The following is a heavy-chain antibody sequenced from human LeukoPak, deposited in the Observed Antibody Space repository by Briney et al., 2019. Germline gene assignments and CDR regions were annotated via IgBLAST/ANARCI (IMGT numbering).Heavy chain of an antibody. J-gene: IGHJ4*02. CDR3: ARDYGDSGLDY. CDR2: ILYDGSNK. CDR1: GFTFSSYG. V-gene: IGHV3-33*01. D-gene: IGHD4-17*01. Sequence: PGGSLRLSCAASGFTFSSYGMHWVRQAPGKGLEWVAVILYDGSNKYYADSVKGRFTISRDNSKNTLYLQMNSLRAEDTAVYYCARDYGDSGLDYWGQGTLVTVSS.